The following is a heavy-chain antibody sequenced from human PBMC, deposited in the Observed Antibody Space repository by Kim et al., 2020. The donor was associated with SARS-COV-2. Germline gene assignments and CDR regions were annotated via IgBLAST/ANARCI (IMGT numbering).Heavy chain of an antibody. Sequence: SETLSLTCTVSGGSISSSSYYWGWIRQPPGKGLEWIGSIFYSGSTYYNPSLKSRVTISVDTSKNQFSLKLSSVTAADTAVYYCARRASEMPTSVSKKDYWGQGTLVTVSS. CDR2: IFYSGST. CDR3: ARRASEMPTSVSKKDY. J-gene: IGHJ4*02. V-gene: IGHV4-39*01. CDR1: GGSISSSSYY. D-gene: IGHD1-1*01.